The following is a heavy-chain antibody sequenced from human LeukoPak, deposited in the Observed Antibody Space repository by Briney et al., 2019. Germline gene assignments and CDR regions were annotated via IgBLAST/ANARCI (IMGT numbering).Heavy chain of an antibody. Sequence: PGGSLRLSCAASGFTFSSYGMHWVRQAPGKGLEWVAFIRYDGSNKYYADSVKGRFTISRDNSKNTLYLQMNSLRAEDTAVYYCARDGYSSGWYGGAFDYWGQGTLVTVSS. CDR3: ARDGYSSGWYGGAFDY. V-gene: IGHV3-30*02. CDR1: GFTFSSYG. CDR2: IRYDGSNK. J-gene: IGHJ4*02. D-gene: IGHD6-19*01.